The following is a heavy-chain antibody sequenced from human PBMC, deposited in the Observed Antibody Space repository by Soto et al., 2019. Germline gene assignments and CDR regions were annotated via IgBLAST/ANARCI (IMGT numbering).Heavy chain of an antibody. CDR3: ARQNRDYGGTHSWFDP. Sequence: QLQLQESGPGLVKPSETLSLTCTVSGGSISSSSYYWGWIRQPPGKGLEWIGSIYYSGSTYYNPSLKSRVTISVDTSKNQCSRKLSSVTAADTAVYYCARQNRDYGGTHSWFDPWGQGTLVTVSS. V-gene: IGHV4-39*01. J-gene: IGHJ5*02. CDR1: GGSISSSSYY. CDR2: IYYSGST. D-gene: IGHD4-17*01.